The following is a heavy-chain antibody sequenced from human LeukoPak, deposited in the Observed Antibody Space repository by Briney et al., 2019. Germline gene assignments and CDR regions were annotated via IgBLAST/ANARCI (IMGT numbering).Heavy chain of an antibody. CDR2: ISGGGDNT. Sequence: GGSLRLSCAASGFIFRTYGMHWVRQAPGKGLEWVSAISGGGDNTYYADSMKGRFTISRDNSKNTLYLQMNSLRAEDTAVYYCAKDRTYFDFWSGQGGFDYWGQGTLVTVSS. CDR1: GFIFRTYG. J-gene: IGHJ4*02. V-gene: IGHV3-23*01. D-gene: IGHD3-3*01. CDR3: AKDRTYFDFWSGQGGFDY.